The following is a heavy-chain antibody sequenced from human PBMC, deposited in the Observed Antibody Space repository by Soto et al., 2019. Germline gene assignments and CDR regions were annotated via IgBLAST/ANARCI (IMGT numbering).Heavy chain of an antibody. Sequence: CAASRFTFTTNAKNWVRQAPGKGLEWVELMSSDGTNEHYADSVRGRFTVSRDNSRNTLFLQMNNLRTDDTAVYYCARCGCSSGWYCDFDFWGAGALVTVS. J-gene: IGHJ4*02. CDR1: RFTFTTNA. D-gene: IGHD6-19*01. CDR3: ARCGCSSGWYCDFDF. CDR2: MSSDGTNE. V-gene: IGHV3-30-3*01.